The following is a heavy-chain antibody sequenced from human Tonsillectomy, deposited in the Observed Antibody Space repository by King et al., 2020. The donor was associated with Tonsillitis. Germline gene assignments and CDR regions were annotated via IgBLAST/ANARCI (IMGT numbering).Heavy chain of an antibody. D-gene: IGHD3-22*01. J-gene: IGHJ4*02. V-gene: IGHV3-48*02. CDR3: ARDAIYDSSGYYYSIDY. CDR2: ISSSSSTI. Sequence: VQLVESGGGLVQPGGSLRLSCAASGFTFSSYSMNWVRQAPGKGLEWVSYISSSSSTIYYADSVKGRFTISRDNAKNSLYLQMNSLRDEDTAVYYCARDAIYDSSGYYYSIDYWGQGTLVTVSS. CDR1: GFTFSSYS.